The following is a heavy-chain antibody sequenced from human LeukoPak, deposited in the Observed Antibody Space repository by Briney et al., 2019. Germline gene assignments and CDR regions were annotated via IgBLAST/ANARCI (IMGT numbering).Heavy chain of an antibody. CDR3: ARGGSLAVAPHVYYFDY. D-gene: IGHD6-19*01. V-gene: IGHV1-46*01. J-gene: IGHJ4*02. CDR2: INPSGGST. CDR1: GYTFIAYY. Sequence: ASVKVSCKASGYTFIAYYIHWVRQAPGLGLEWMGIINPSGGSTTYAQNFQGRVTMTRDTSTSAVYMELSSLGSEDTAVYYCARGGSLAVAPHVYYFDYWGQGTLVTVSS.